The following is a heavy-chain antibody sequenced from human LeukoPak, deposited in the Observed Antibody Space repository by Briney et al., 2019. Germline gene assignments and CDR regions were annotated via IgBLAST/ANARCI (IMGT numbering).Heavy chain of an antibody. CDR2: ISASGNFT. J-gene: IGHJ5*02. CDR3: ARALAAQQLVHDWFDP. D-gene: IGHD6-13*01. Sequence: PGGSLRLSCAASGFTLTSYTMGWVRQAPGKGLEWVSSISASGNFTNYADSVKGRFTTSRDTSKNTLFLQMNSLRAEDTAVYYCARALAAQQLVHDWFDPWGQGTLVTVSS. V-gene: IGHV3-23*01. CDR1: GFTLTSYT.